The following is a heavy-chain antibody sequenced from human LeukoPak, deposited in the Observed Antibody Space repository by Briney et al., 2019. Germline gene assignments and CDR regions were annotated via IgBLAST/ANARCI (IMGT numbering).Heavy chain of an antibody. D-gene: IGHD3-9*01. CDR2: ISSSGSTI. J-gene: IGHJ4*02. CDR1: GFTFSSYE. V-gene: IGHV3-48*03. Sequence: PGGSLRLSCAASGFTFSSYEMNWVRQAPGKGLEWVSYISSSGSTIYYADSVKDRFTISRDNAKNSLYLQMNSLRAEDTAVYYCARDLQLRYFDGAPDYWGQGTLVTVSS. CDR3: ARDLQLRYFDGAPDY.